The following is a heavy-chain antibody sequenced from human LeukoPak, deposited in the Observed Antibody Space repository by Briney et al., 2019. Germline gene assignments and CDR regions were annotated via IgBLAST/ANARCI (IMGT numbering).Heavy chain of an antibody. CDR2: IYYSGST. J-gene: IGHJ6*02. CDR3: ARPMKPYYYYGMDV. CDR1: GGSITNYY. Sequence: PSETLSLTCSLSGGSITNYYWSWIRQSPGKGLEWIGYIYYSGSTNYNPSLKSRVTISVDTSKNQFSLKLSSVTAADTAVYYCARPMKPYYYYGMDVWGQGTTVTVSS. V-gene: IGHV4-59*08.